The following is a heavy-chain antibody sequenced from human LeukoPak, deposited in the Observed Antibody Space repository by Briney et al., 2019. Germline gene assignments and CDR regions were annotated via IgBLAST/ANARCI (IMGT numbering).Heavy chain of an antibody. CDR1: GYTFKTYA. CDR2: ISTYNGDT. CDR3: ARDWGSIKVITDY. J-gene: IGHJ4*02. V-gene: IGHV1-18*01. Sequence: ASVKVSCRASGYTFKTYAISWVRQAPGQGLEWMGWISTYNGDTKYAQKLQGRVTMTTDTSTSTAYMELRSLRSDDTAVYYCARDWGSIKVITDYWGQGTLVTVSS. D-gene: IGHD3-16*01.